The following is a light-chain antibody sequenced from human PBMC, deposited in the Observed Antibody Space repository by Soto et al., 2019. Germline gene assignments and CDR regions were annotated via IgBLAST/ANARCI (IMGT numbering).Light chain of an antibody. Sequence: QSVLTQPASVSGSPGQSITISCTGTSSDISVYKYVSWYQHHPGKAPKLMIYEVSNRPSGVSNRFSGSKSGNTASLTISGLQAEDEADYYCSSYTSISTGVFGGGTKLTVL. V-gene: IGLV2-14*01. J-gene: IGLJ3*02. CDR1: SSDISVYKY. CDR2: EVS. CDR3: SSYTSISTGV.